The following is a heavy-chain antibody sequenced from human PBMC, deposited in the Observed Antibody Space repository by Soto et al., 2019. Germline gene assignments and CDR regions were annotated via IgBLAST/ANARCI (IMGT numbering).Heavy chain of an antibody. V-gene: IGHV1-18*04. CDR2: FSAYNGNT. J-gene: IGHJ5*02. CDR3: ARVGGYWSSTLCYRWFDH. CDR1: GYTFTTYD. Sequence: QFQLVQSGAEVKKPGASVKVSCKASGYTFTTYDISWVRQAPGQGLEWMGWFSAYNGNTNYAQKLQGRVTMTTDTSTSTAYMELRSLRSDDTAVYYCARVGGYWSSTLCYRWFDHWGQGTLVTVSS. D-gene: IGHD2-2*01.